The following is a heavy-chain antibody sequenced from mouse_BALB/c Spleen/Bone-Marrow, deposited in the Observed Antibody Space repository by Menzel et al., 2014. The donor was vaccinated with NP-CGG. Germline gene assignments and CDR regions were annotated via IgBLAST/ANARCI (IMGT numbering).Heavy chain of an antibody. CDR2: ITNGGGNT. D-gene: IGHD4-1*01. V-gene: IGHV5-12-2*01. Sequence: EVQVVESGGGLVQPGGSLKLSCAASGFTFSGYTMSWVRQTPEKRLEWVAFITNGGGNTYYPDTVKGRFTISRDNAKNXLYLQMSSLKSEDTAIYYCTTLTGTSYWGQGTLVTVSA. CDR3: TTLTGTSY. J-gene: IGHJ3*01. CDR1: GFTFSGYT.